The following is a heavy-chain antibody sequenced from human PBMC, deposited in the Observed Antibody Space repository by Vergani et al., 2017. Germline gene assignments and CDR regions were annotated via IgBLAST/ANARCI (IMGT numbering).Heavy chain of an antibody. CDR2: ISGSGGST. Sequence: EVQLLESGGDLVQPGGSLRLSCAASGFTFNHYAMNWVRQAPGKGLEWVSGISGSGGSTYYAGSVKGRFTISRDSSKNTLYLQMNSLSAGDTAVYYCAKADPQNGGYDYLYYYHAMDVWGQETTVTVSS. D-gene: IGHD5-12*01. CDR3: AKADPQNGGYDYLYYYHAMDV. V-gene: IGHV3-23*01. CDR1: GFTFNHYA. J-gene: IGHJ6*01.